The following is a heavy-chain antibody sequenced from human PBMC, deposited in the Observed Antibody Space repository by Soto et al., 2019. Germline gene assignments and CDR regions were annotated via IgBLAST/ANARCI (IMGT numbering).Heavy chain of an antibody. CDR3: ALIGALYGSDYYYGMDV. CDR1: GGSFSAYY. V-gene: IGHV4-34*12. Sequence: SETLSLTCAVYGGSFSAYYWSWVRQPPGKGLEWIGEIIHSESTKYNPSLKSRVTISVDTSKNQFSLKLSSVTAADTAVYYCALIGALYGSDYYYGMDVWGQGTTVTVSS. D-gene: IGHD2-2*02. CDR2: IIHSEST. J-gene: IGHJ6*02.